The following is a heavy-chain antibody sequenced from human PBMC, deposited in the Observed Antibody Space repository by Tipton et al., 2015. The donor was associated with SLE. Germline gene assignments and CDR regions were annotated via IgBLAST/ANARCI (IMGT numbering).Heavy chain of an antibody. D-gene: IGHD3-16*01. CDR2: IRSKANSYAT. Sequence: GSLRLSCAASGFTFSGSAMHWVRQASGKGLEWVGRIRSKANSYATAYAASVKGRFTISRDDSKNTAYLQMNSLKTEDTAVYYCANAQDYDYIWEGFDYWGQGTLVTVSS. J-gene: IGHJ4*02. CDR1: GFTFSGSA. CDR3: ANAQDYDYIWEGFDY. V-gene: IGHV3-73*01.